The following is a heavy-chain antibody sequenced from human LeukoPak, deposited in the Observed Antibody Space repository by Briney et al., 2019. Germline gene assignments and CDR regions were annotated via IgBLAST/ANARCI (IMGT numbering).Heavy chain of an antibody. V-gene: IGHV3-9*01. D-gene: IGHD6-19*01. CDR2: ISWNSGSI. CDR3: ARGTVTGMGDWFDP. J-gene: IGHJ5*02. Sequence: PGRSLRLSCAASGFTFDDYAMHWVRHAPGKGLEWVSGISWNSGSIGYADSVKGRFTVSRDNSKNTLYLQMNSLRAEDTAVYYCARGTVTGMGDWFDPWGQGTLVTVSS. CDR1: GFTFDDYA.